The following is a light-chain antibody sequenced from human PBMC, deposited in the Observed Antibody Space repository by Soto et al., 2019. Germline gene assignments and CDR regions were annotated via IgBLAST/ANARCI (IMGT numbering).Light chain of an antibody. CDR1: SSNIGSNT. V-gene: IGLV1-44*01. CDR2: STN. Sequence: QSVLTQPPSASGTPVQRVTISCSGSSSNIGSNTVNWYQQLPGSAPKLLMYSTNQRPSGVPDRFSGSKSGTSASLAIFWLQSEAEADYYCSSWAGSLYFVLFGGATNMTVL. CDR3: SSWAGSLYFVL. J-gene: IGLJ2*01.